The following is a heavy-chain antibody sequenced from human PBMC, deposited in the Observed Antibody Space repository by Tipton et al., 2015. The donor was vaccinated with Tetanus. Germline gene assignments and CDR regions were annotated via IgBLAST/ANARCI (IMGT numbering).Heavy chain of an antibody. CDR2: ISGRAEGS. V-gene: IGHV3-23*01. CDR1: GFTFNSYA. Sequence: SLRLSCAASGFTFNSYAMTWVRQAPGRGLEWISSISGRAEGSYYADSVKGRFTISRDSSKNIHYLEMSSLRAEDTAVYYCARWLEGSIAELDYWGQGTLVAVSS. J-gene: IGHJ4*02. CDR3: ARWLEGSIAELDY. D-gene: IGHD5-18*01.